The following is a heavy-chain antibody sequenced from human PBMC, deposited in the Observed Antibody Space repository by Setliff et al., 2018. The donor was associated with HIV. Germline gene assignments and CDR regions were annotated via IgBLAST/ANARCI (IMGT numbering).Heavy chain of an antibody. Sequence: ASVKVSCKASGYTFTAYAMNWVRQAPGQGLEWMGWIHTNTGDPTYAQGFTGRFVFSFDTSVSTAYLQISSLKAEDTAVYYCAARGEQLYYYGMDVWGQGTTVTVSS. D-gene: IGHD1-26*01. CDR2: IHTNTGDP. CDR3: AARGEQLYYYGMDV. CDR1: GYTFTAYA. J-gene: IGHJ6*02. V-gene: IGHV7-4-1*02.